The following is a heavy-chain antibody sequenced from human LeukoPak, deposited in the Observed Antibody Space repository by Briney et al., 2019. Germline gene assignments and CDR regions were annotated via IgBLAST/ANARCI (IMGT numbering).Heavy chain of an antibody. V-gene: IGHV4-38-2*02. CDR1: GGSISGYY. CDR3: ARGIRVGYCGGDCYSQDAFDI. D-gene: IGHD2-21*02. CDR2: IYHSGYT. Sequence: PSETLSLTCTVSGGSISGYYWGWIRQPPGKGLEWIGSIYHSGYTYYNPSLKSRVTISVDTSKNQFSLKLSSVTAADTAVYYCARGIRVGYCGGDCYSQDAFDIWGQGTMVTVSS. J-gene: IGHJ3*02.